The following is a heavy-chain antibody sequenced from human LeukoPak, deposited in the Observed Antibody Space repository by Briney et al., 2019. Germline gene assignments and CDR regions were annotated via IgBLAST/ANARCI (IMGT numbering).Heavy chain of an antibody. D-gene: IGHD6-6*01. CDR1: GYSISSGYY. J-gene: IGHJ6*03. Sequence: PSETLSLTCSVSGYSISSGYYWGWIRQPPGKGLEWIGSIYQSGSTYYNPSLKSRVTISVDTSKNQFSLKLSSVTTADTAVYYCARTYSSSFPYYYYYYMDVWGKGTTVTVSS. CDR2: IYQSGST. CDR3: ARTYSSSFPYYYYYYMDV. V-gene: IGHV4-38-2*02.